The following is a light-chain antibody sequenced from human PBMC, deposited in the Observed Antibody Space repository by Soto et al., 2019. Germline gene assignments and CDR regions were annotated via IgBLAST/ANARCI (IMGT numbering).Light chain of an antibody. CDR3: QHYNSYSEA. CDR2: KAS. CDR1: QSISSW. V-gene: IGKV1-5*03. Sequence: IQMTQSPSTLSSFLGDRVTITCRASQSISSWLAWYQQKPGKAPKLLIYKASSLESGVPSRFSGSGSGTEGTLTISSLKTDDCATYYCQHYNSYSEAFGQGTKVDIK. J-gene: IGKJ1*01.